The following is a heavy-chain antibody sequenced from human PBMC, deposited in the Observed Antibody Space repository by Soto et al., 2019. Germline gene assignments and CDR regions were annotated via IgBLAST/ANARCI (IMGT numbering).Heavy chain of an antibody. V-gene: IGHV1-69*01. CDR3: ARDGGRHSGGIDY. D-gene: IGHD1-26*01. CDR1: GGTFSSYS. Sequence: QVQLVQSGAEVKKPGSSVKVSCKASGGTFSSYSINWVRQAPGQGLEWMGEIIPIFGTANYAQKFQGRVTITAEESTSTAYMELSILRSEDTAVYYCARDGGRHSGGIDYWGQGTLVTVSS. CDR2: IIPIFGTA. J-gene: IGHJ4*02.